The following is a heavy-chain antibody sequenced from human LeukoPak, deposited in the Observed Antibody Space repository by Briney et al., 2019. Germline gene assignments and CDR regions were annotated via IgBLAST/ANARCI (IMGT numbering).Heavy chain of an antibody. Sequence: GGSLRLSCSASGFTFTNAWRSWARRAPGKGLEWVGHIKSKTDGGTTDYAAPVKVRFSISRDDSKNTLYLPMNSLKSEDTAVYYCQGGRFWGQGTLVTVSS. D-gene: IGHD1-26*01. CDR2: IKSKTDGGTT. CDR1: GFTFTNAW. V-gene: IGHV3-15*01. CDR3: QGGRF. J-gene: IGHJ4*02.